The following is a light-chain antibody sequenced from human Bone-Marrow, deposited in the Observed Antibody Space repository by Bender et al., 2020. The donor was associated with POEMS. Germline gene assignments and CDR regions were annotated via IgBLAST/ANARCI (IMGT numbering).Light chain of an antibody. CDR2: ENG. V-gene: IGLV1-40*01. CDR3: QSYDIKLSGSV. CDR1: SSNIGAGYD. Sequence: QSVLTQPPSVSGAPGQRVTISCTGSSSNIGAGYDVHWYQQLPGTAPKLLIYENGNRPSGVPDRFSGSKSGTSGSLAITGLQAEDEADYYCQSYDIKLSGSVFGGGTKLTVL. J-gene: IGLJ2*01.